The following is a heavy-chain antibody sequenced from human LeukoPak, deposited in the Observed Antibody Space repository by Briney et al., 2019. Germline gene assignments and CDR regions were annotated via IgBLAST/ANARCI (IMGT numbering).Heavy chain of an antibody. CDR3: TTSLDCRSTSCYDISDY. V-gene: IGHV3-15*01. J-gene: IGHJ4*02. D-gene: IGHD2-2*01. CDR2: IKSKTDGGTT. Sequence: GGSLRLSCAASGFTFSNAWMSWVRQAPGKGLEWVGRIKSKTDGGTTDYAAPVKGRFTISRDDSKNTLYLQMNSLKTEDTAVYYCTTSLDCRSTSCYDISDYWGQGTLVTVSS. CDR1: GFTFSNAW.